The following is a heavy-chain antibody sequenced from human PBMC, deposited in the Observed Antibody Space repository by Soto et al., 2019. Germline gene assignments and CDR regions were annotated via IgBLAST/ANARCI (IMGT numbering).Heavy chain of an antibody. Sequence: EVQLLESGGGLIQPGGSLRLSCAASGFTFSSYAMSWVRQAPGKGLEWVSTFRGNGDGTYYADSVRGRFTVSRDNSKNTLNRQMNGLRGGDTAIYYCAKGPYPGAFDIWGQGTMVTVSS. J-gene: IGHJ3*02. CDR3: AKGPYPGAFDI. CDR2: FRGNGDGT. V-gene: IGHV3-23*01. D-gene: IGHD3-10*01. CDR1: GFTFSSYA.